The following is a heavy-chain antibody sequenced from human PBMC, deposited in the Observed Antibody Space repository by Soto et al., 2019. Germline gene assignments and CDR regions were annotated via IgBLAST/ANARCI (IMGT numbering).Heavy chain of an antibody. CDR1: GFTVSSNY. Sequence: GGSLRLSCAASGFTVSSNYMSWVRQAPGKGLEWVSVIYSGVSTYYADSVKGRFTISRDNSKNTLYLQMNSLRAEDTAVYYCARDHIYYYYMDVWGKGTTVTVSS. J-gene: IGHJ6*03. CDR2: IYSGVST. V-gene: IGHV3-66*01. CDR3: ARDHIYYYYMDV.